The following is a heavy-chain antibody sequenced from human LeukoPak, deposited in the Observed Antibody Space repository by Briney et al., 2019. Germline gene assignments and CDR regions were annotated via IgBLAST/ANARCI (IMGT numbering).Heavy chain of an antibody. CDR1: GGSITTHY. J-gene: IGHJ5*02. D-gene: IGHD1-26*01. CDR3: ARNLGYNWFGP. CDR2: IHTSGST. V-gene: IGHV4-4*07. Sequence: PSETPSLTCTVSGGSITTHYWSWIRHPAGKGLEWIGRIHTSGSTNYNPSLEGRATMSLDTSKNQFCLKLSSVTAADTALYYCARNLGYNWFGPWGQGTLVTVSS.